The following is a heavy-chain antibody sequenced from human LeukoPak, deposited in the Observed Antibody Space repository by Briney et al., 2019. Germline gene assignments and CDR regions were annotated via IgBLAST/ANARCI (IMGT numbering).Heavy chain of an antibody. J-gene: IGHJ6*02. CDR3: ASGGPGNYYYYGMDV. D-gene: IGHD1-1*01. V-gene: IGHV1-69*13. CDR2: IIPIFGTA. Sequence: ASVKVSCKASGGTFSSYAISWVRQAPGQGLEWMGGIIPIFGTANYAQKFQGRVTITADESTSTAYMELSSLRSEDTAVYYCASGGPGNYYYYGMDVWGQGTTVTVSS. CDR1: GGTFSSYA.